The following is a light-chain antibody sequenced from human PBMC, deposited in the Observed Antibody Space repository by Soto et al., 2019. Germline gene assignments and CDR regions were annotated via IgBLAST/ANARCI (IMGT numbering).Light chain of an antibody. CDR2: EVN. Sequence: QSALTQPPSASGSPGQSVTISCTGTSSDVGAYNYVSWYQQHPGKVPKLMVYEVNKRPSGVPDRFSGSKSGNTDSLTVSGLQAEDEADYYCTSYAGGNNIFGAGTKLTVL. V-gene: IGLV2-8*01. J-gene: IGLJ1*01. CDR1: SSDVGAYNY. CDR3: TSYAGGNNI.